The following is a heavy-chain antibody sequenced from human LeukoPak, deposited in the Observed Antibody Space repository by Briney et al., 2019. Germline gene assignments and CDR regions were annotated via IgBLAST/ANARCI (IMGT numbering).Heavy chain of an antibody. CDR1: GGTFSSYA. J-gene: IGHJ4*02. V-gene: IGHV1-69*13. CDR3: ARVNPPYCSSTSCYFDY. D-gene: IGHD2-2*01. CDR2: IIPIFGTA. Sequence: ASVKVSCKASGGTFSSYAISWVRQAPGQGLEWMGGIIPIFGTANYAQKFQGRVTITADESTSTAYMELSSLRSEDTAVYYCARVNPPYCSSTSCYFDYWGQGTLVTVSS.